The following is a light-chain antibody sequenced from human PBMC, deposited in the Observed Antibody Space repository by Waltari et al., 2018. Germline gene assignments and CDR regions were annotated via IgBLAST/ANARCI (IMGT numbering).Light chain of an antibody. V-gene: IGLV2-14*03. CDR1: SSDVGDDNY. CDR3: FLCTSASTLLV. J-gene: IGLJ1*01. Sequence: QSALTQPASVSGSPGQSITISCTGTSSDVGDDNYVSWYQQNPGKAPKLMIYDVSRRTTEVSDRYSVAKSCNTASLTVFGLQAEDEADYDCFLCTSASTLLVFGTGTKVTVL. CDR2: DVS.